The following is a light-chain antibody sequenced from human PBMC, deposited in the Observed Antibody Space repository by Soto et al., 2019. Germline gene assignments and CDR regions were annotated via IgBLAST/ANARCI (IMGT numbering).Light chain of an antibody. V-gene: IGLV1-44*01. CDR2: SND. Sequence: QAVVTQPPSASGTPGQRVTISCSGTRFNIGSNTVNWYQQLPGTAPKLLISSNDRRPSGVPDRFSGSKSGTSASLVIRGLQSEDEADYYCAAWDDSVKGPVFGGGTKLTVL. CDR3: AAWDDSVKGPV. CDR1: RFNIGSNT. J-gene: IGLJ2*01.